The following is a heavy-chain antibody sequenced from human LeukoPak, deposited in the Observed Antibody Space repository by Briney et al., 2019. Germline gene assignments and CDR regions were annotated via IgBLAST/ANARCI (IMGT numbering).Heavy chain of an antibody. D-gene: IGHD3-9*01. Sequence: GGSLRLSCADSGLTFSSYWMSWVRQAPGKGLEWLANIKQDGSEKYYVDSVKGRFTISRDNAKNSLYLQMNSLRAEDTAVYYCARDRSDILTGYNDAFDIWGQGTMVTVSS. CDR2: IKQDGSEK. V-gene: IGHV3-7*01. CDR3: ARDRSDILTGYNDAFDI. CDR1: GLTFSSYW. J-gene: IGHJ3*02.